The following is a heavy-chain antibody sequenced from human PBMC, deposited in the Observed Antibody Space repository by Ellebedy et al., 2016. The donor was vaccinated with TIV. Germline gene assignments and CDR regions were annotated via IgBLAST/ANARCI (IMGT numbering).Heavy chain of an antibody. Sequence: SETLSLTXAVYGGSFSGYYWSWIRQTPGKGLEWIGSIYHSGSTYYNPSLKSRVTISVDTSKNQFSLKLSSVTAADTAVYYCARGVTDYYDSSGALYYFDYWGQGTLVTVSS. CDR2: IYHSGST. J-gene: IGHJ4*02. D-gene: IGHD3-22*01. CDR1: GGSFSGYY. V-gene: IGHV4-34*01. CDR3: ARGVTDYYDSSGALYYFDY.